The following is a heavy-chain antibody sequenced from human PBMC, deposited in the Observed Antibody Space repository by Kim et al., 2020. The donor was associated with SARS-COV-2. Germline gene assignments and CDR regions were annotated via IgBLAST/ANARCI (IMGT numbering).Heavy chain of an antibody. J-gene: IGHJ4*02. V-gene: IGHV4-34*01. Sequence: SETLSLTCAVYGGSFSGYYWSWIRQPPGKGLEWIGEINHSGSTNYNPSLKSRVTISVDTSKNQFSLKLSSVTAADTAVYYCARSRGYSCGVLSGKGFDYWGQGTLVTVPS. D-gene: IGHD5-18*01. CDR3: ARSRGYSCGVLSGKGFDY. CDR1: GGSFSGYY. CDR2: INHSGST.